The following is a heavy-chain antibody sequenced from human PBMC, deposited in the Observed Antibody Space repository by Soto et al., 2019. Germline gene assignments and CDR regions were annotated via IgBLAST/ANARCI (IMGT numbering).Heavy chain of an antibody. D-gene: IGHD3-10*01. J-gene: IGHJ4*02. V-gene: IGHV1-69*02. CDR3: ARSERYYGSGSVLGY. CDR2: IIPILGIA. Sequence: QVQLVQSGAEVKKPGSSVKVSCKASGGTFSSYTISWVRQAPGQGLEWMGRIIPILGIANYAQKFQGRVTITADKSTSTAYMELSSLRSEDTAVYYCARSERYYGSGSVLGYWGQGTLVTVSS. CDR1: GGTFSSYT.